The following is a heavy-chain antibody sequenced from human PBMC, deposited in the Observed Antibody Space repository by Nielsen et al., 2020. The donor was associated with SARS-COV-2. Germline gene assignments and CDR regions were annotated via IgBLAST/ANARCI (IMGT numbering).Heavy chain of an antibody. J-gene: IGHJ3*02. CDR3: ARESVTGTDAFDI. CDR1: GFPFSGST. Sequence: GGSLRLSCAASGFPFSGSTINWVRRASGKGLEWVGRIRSKANSYATSYAAPVKGRFTISRDNAENSLSLQMNSLRAEDTAVYYCARESVTGTDAFDIWGQGTVVTVSS. CDR2: IRSKANSYAT. D-gene: IGHD6-19*01. V-gene: IGHV3-73*01.